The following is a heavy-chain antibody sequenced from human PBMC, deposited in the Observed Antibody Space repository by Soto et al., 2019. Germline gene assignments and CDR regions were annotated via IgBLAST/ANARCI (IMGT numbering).Heavy chain of an antibody. CDR1: GGTFTKYA. Sequence: QVQLVQSGAAVRKPGSSVKVSCKASGGTFTKYAITWVRQAPRQGLEWMGGIVPLPGTTNYAQKFRGRVTMSADESTSTAYLEMSSLRSEDTAVYYCASAVGCLGGSSGWPDYAFDVWGQGTMVIVSS. V-gene: IGHV1-69*01. CDR2: IVPLPGTT. D-gene: IGHD6-19*01. J-gene: IGHJ3*01. CDR3: ASAVGCLGGSSGWPDYAFDV.